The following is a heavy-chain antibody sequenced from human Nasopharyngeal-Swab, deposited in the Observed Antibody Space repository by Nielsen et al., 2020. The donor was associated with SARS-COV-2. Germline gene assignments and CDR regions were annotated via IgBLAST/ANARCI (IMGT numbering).Heavy chain of an antibody. CDR3: ATHPDYYDSSGYYSDY. Sequence: SETLSLTCAVYGGSFSGYYWSWIRQPPGKGLEWIGEINHSGSTNYNPSLKSRVTISVDTSKNQFSLKLSSVTAADTAVYYCATHPDYYDSSGYYSDYWGQGTLVTVSS. J-gene: IGHJ4*02. CDR1: GGSFSGYY. D-gene: IGHD3-22*01. V-gene: IGHV4-34*01. CDR2: INHSGST.